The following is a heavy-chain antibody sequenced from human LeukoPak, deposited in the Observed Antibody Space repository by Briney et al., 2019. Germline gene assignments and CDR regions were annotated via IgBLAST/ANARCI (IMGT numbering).Heavy chain of an antibody. CDR3: ARGNRPYGEHEAFDI. CDR1: DESFSGYY. Sequence: SETLSLTCAVYDESFSGYYCSWIRQPPRKGLEWIGEIDHSGSTNYNPSLQSRVTISVDTSKNQFSLKVSSVSAADTAVYYCARGNRPYGEHEAFDIWGHGTTVTVSP. D-gene: IGHD3-10*01. CDR2: IDHSGST. V-gene: IGHV4-34*01. J-gene: IGHJ3*02.